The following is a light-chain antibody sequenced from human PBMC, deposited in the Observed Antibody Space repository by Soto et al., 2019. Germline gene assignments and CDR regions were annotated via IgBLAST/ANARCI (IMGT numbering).Light chain of an antibody. CDR2: EVT. Sequence: QSALTQPPSASGSPGQSVTISCTGTSSDVGGYNYVSWYQQYPGRAPKLMIYEVTKRPSGVPDRFSGSKSSNTASLTVSGLQAEDEADYHCSSYAASNNFYFVFGGGTQLTVL. CDR3: SSYAASNNFYFV. V-gene: IGLV2-8*01. J-gene: IGLJ3*02. CDR1: SSDVGGYNY.